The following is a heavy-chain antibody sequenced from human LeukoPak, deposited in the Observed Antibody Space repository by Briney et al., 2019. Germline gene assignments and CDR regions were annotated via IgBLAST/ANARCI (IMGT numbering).Heavy chain of an antibody. V-gene: IGHV3-23*01. CDR2: IGGSGGST. CDR1: GFTFSSYA. D-gene: IGHD4-17*01. Sequence: LGGSLRLSCAASGFTFSSYAMSWVRQAPGKGLEWVSAIGGSGGSTYYADSVKGRFTISRDNSKNTLYLQMNSLRAEDTAVYYCAKDLYGDYGDDYWGQGTLVTVSS. CDR3: AKDLYGDYGDDY. J-gene: IGHJ4*02.